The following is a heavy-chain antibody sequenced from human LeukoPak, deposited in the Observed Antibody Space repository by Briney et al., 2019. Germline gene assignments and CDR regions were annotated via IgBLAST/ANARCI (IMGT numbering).Heavy chain of an antibody. Sequence: SETLSLTCAVYGGSFSGYYWSWIRQPPGKGLEWIGEINHSGSTNYNPSLKSRVTMSVDTSKNQFSLKLSSVTAADTAVYYCARDGEKIVVVTATHYYGMDVWGQGTTVTVSS. D-gene: IGHD2-21*02. CDR2: INHSGST. CDR1: GGSFSGYY. CDR3: ARDGEKIVVVTATHYYGMDV. J-gene: IGHJ6*02. V-gene: IGHV4-34*01.